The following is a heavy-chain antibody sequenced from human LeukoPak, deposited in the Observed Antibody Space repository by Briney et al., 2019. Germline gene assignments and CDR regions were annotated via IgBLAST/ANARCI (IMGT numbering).Heavy chain of an antibody. V-gene: IGHV1-18*01. J-gene: IGHJ4*02. CDR2: ISPYNGNT. Sequence: ASVKVSSKASVYTFTRYAINSVRHAPGQGLEWMGGISPYNGNTNYAQKLQGTVTLTTDTSTSTAYMELRSLRSDDTAVYYCARDRASGIVDYWGQGTLVTVSS. CDR3: ARDRASGIVDY. CDR1: VYTFTRYA. D-gene: IGHD6-13*01.